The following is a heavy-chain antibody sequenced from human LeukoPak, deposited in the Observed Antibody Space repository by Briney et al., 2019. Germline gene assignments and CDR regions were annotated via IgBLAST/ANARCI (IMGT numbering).Heavy chain of an antibody. Sequence: GGSLRLSCAASGFTFSSYSMNWVRQAPGKGLEWVSSITSSSSYIYYADSVKGRFTISRDNAKNSLCLQMNSLRAEDAAVYYCAKDGTRGTRFGKIPHYFDSWGRGTLVTVSS. D-gene: IGHD3-10*01. CDR2: ITSSSSYI. J-gene: IGHJ4*02. CDR3: AKDGTRGTRFGKIPHYFDS. V-gene: IGHV3-21*01. CDR1: GFTFSSYS.